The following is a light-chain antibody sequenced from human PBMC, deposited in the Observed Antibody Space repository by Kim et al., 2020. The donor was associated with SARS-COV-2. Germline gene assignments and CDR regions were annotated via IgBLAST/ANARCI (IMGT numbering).Light chain of an antibody. CDR1: NIGGKS. CDR2: YDS. CDR3: QVWDTSSDHPYV. Sequence: PGKKARITCGGKNIGGKSVHWYQQKPGQAPVLVIYYDSDRPSGIPERFSGSNSGNTATLTISRVEAGDEADYYCQVWDTSSDHPYVFGTGTKVTVL. J-gene: IGLJ1*01. V-gene: IGLV3-21*04.